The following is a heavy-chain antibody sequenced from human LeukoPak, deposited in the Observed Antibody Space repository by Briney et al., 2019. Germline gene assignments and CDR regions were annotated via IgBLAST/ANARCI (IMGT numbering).Heavy chain of an antibody. CDR1: GFTFSSYA. Sequence: GRSLRLSCAASGFTFSSYAMHWVRQAPGKGLEWVAVISYDGSNKYYADSVKGRFTISRDNSKNTLYLQMNSLRAEDTAVYYCAKETHRSGWPTLDYWGQGTLVTVSS. CDR2: ISYDGSNK. CDR3: AKETHRSGWPTLDY. J-gene: IGHJ4*02. V-gene: IGHV3-30-3*01. D-gene: IGHD6-19*01.